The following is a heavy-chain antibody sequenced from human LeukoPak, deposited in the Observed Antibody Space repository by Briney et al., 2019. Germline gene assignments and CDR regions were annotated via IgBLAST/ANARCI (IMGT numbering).Heavy chain of an antibody. Sequence: GGSLRLSCAASGFTFSRSYMNWVRQAPGKGLEWVSYISSSGSTIYYADSVKGRFTISRDNAKNSLYLQMNSLRAEDTAVYYCARDQLVGATTGGIDYWGQGTLVTVSS. D-gene: IGHD1-26*01. J-gene: IGHJ4*02. V-gene: IGHV3-48*03. CDR1: GFTFSRSY. CDR3: ARDQLVGATTGGIDY. CDR2: ISSSGSTI.